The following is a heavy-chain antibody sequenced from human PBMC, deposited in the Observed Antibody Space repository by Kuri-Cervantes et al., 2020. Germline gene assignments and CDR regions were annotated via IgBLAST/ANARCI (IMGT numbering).Heavy chain of an antibody. CDR1: GYTFTGYY. J-gene: IGHJ4*02. CDR2: INPNSGGT. D-gene: IGHD3-3*01. Sequence: ASVKVSCKASGYTFTGYYMHWVRQAPGQGLEWMGWINPNSGGTNYAQKFQGWVTMTRDTSISTAYMELSRLRSDDTAVYYCATGEWLSAVGAFDYWGQGTLVTVSS. CDR3: ATGEWLSAVGAFDY. V-gene: IGHV1-2*04.